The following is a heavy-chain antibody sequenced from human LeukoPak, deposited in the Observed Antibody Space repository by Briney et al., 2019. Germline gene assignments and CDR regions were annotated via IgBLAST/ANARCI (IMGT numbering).Heavy chain of an antibody. D-gene: IGHD2-21*01. J-gene: IGHJ4*02. CDR1: GGSIGSSSSY. CDR3: ATDCGGGDCYDH. CDR2: IYYSGSS. Sequence: PSETLSLTCSVSGGSIGSSSSYWGWIRQPPGKGLEWIGSIYYSGSSFDNPALKSRVTISVDTSKNQFSLKLSSVTAADTAVYYCATDCGGGDCYDHWGQGTLVTVSS. V-gene: IGHV4-39*01.